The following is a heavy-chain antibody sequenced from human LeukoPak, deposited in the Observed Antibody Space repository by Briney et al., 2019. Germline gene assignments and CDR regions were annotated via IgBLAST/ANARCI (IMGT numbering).Heavy chain of an antibody. J-gene: IGHJ4*02. CDR1: GGTFSSYV. D-gene: IGHD6-19*01. Sequence: GASVKVSCKASGGTFSSYVISWVRQAPGQGLEWMGGIIPIFGTANYAQKFQGRVTSSADESTSTAYMELSSLRSEDTAVYYCARAQGYSSSYPNWGQGTLVTVSS. CDR2: IIPIFGTA. CDR3: ARAQGYSSSYPN. V-gene: IGHV1-69*01.